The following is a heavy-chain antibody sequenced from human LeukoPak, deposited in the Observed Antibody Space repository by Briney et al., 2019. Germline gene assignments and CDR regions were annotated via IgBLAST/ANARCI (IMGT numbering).Heavy chain of an antibody. CDR1: GYSISSGYY. D-gene: IGHD6-19*01. V-gene: IGHV4-38-2*02. CDR3: ARPSIAVANAFDI. J-gene: IGHJ3*02. Sequence: SETLSLTCTVSGYSISSGYYWGWIRPSPGKGLEWIGSINHRGSLYYNPSLKSRVTISADTSNNHFSLKLSAVTAADTAVYYCARPSIAVANAFDIWGQGTMVTVSS. CDR2: INHRGSL.